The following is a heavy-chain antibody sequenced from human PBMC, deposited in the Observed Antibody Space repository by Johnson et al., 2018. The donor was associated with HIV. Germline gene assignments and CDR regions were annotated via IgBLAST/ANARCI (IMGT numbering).Heavy chain of an antibody. D-gene: IGHD1-26*01. V-gene: IGHV3-7*01. Sequence: MQLVESGGGLVQPGGSLRLSCAASGFTFSSYWMSWVRQAPGKGLEWVANIKQDGSEKYYVDSLKGRFTISRDNAKNSLYLQMNSLRAEDTAVYYCAKDEALGWELDPDAFDIWGQGTMVTVSS. CDR2: IKQDGSEK. CDR3: AKDEALGWELDPDAFDI. CDR1: GFTFSSYW. J-gene: IGHJ3*02.